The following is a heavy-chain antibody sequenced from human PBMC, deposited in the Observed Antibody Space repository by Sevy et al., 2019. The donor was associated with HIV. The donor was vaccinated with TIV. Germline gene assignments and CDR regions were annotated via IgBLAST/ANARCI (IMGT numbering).Heavy chain of an antibody. D-gene: IGHD3-16*01. CDR1: GNTLSDLS. Sequence: ASVKVSCKVSGNTLSDLSMHWVRQSPGKGFEWVGGFDPEDGEPIYARKFQGRVTVTKDTSTDTAYMELSSLRSEDTAVYYCASVGYYDSTAHKQDLGGYWGQGTLITVSS. V-gene: IGHV1-24*01. J-gene: IGHJ4*02. CDR2: FDPEDGEP. CDR3: ASVGYYDSTAHKQDLGGY.